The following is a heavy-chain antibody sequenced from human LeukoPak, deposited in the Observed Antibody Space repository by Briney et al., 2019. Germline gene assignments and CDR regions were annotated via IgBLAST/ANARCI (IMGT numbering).Heavy chain of an antibody. D-gene: IGHD3-9*01. Sequence: GGSLRLSCAATGFTFSTYNMNWVRQAPGKGLEWVSSITSGGTYTYYADSVKGRFTTSRDNAKNSLSLQLSSLRAEDTAVYYCARGHYDILTASYKWTPDYWGQGILVTVSS. CDR1: GFTFSTYN. V-gene: IGHV3-21*06. J-gene: IGHJ4*02. CDR3: ARGHYDILTASYKWTPDY. CDR2: ITSGGTYT.